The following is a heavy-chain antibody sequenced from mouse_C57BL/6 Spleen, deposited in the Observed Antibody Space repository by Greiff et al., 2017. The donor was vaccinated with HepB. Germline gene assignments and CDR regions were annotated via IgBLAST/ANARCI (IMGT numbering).Heavy chain of an antibody. CDR2: ISYSGST. CDR3: ARGNYGNYGFAY. D-gene: IGHD2-1*01. J-gene: IGHJ3*01. V-gene: IGHV3-1*01. Sequence: DVQLQESGPGMVKPSQSLSLTCTVTGYSITSGYDWHWIRHFPGNKLEWMGYISYSGSTNYNPSLKSRISITHDTSKNHFFLKLNSVTTEDTATYYCARGNYGNYGFAYWGQVTLVTVSA. CDR1: GYSITSGYD.